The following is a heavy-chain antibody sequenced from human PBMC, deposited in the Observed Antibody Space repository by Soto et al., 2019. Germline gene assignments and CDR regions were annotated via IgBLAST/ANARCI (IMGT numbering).Heavy chain of an antibody. V-gene: IGHV4-30-2*01. D-gene: IGHD3-16*01. J-gene: IGHJ4*02. CDR3: AGGGGY. CDR2: MYHSGST. CDR1: GGSISSGGYS. Sequence: QLQLQESGSGLVKPSQTLSLTCAVSGGSISSGGYSWSWIRQPPGKGLEWIGYMYHSGSTYYNPSLKSRVTISIDRSKNQFSLKLSSVGGAEGGVYYCAGGGGYWGRGILVTVSS.